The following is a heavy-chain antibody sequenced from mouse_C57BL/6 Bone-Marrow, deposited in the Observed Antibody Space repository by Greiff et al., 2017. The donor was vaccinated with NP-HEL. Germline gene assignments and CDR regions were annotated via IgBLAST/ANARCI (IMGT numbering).Heavy chain of an antibody. D-gene: IGHD1-1*01. J-gene: IGHJ1*03. CDR3: AREGFITDWYFDV. CDR1: GYTFTSYW. V-gene: IGHV1-50*01. Sequence: QVQLKQPGAELVKPGASVKLSCKASGYTFTSYWMQWVKQRPGQGLEWIGEIDPSDSYTNYNQKFKGKATLTVDTSSSTAYMQLSSLTSEDAAVYYCAREGFITDWYFDVWGTGTTVTVSS. CDR2: IDPSDSYT.